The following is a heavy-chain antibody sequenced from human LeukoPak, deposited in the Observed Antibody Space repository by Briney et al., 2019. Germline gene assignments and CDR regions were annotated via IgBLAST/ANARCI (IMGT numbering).Heavy chain of an antibody. CDR1: GFTFGSYE. J-gene: IGHJ4*02. V-gene: IGHV3-48*03. Sequence: GGSLRLSCAASGFTFGSYEMNWVRQAPGKGLEWVSYINSGGSIIYYADSVKGRFTISRDNAKNSLYLQMNSLRAEDTAVYYCAREMDTGMVGAFDYGGQRTLLT. CDR2: INSGGSII. CDR3: AREMDTGMVGAFDY. D-gene: IGHD5-18*01.